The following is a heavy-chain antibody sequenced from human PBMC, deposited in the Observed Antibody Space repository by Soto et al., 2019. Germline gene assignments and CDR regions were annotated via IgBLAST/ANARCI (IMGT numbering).Heavy chain of an antibody. J-gene: IGHJ4*02. CDR3: ARDRNNSPDYFDL. CDR2: IYYSGRS. D-gene: IGHD1-1*01. Sequence: QVQLQESGPGLVKPSQTLSLTCTVSGGSIDNYEYYWTWIRQPPGKGLEWVGYIYYSGRSNYNPSLNSRLTISLDTSKNQLSLRLTSVSAADTAMYYCARDRNNSPDYFDLWGQGTLVTVSS. V-gene: IGHV4-30-4*01. CDR1: GGSIDNYEYY.